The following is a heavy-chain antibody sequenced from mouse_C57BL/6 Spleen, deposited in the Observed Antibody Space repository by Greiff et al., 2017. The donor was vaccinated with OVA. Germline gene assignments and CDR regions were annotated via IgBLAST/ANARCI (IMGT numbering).Heavy chain of an antibody. CDR3: ARGTTAEAMDY. Sequence: QVQLQQSGAELVRPGTSVKMSCKASGYTFTNYWIGWAKQRPGHGLEWIGDIYPGGGYPNYNEKFKGKATLTADKSSSTAYMQFSSLTSEDSAIYYCARGTTAEAMDYWGQGTSVTVSS. V-gene: IGHV1-63*01. J-gene: IGHJ4*01. D-gene: IGHD1-2*01. CDR1: GYTFTNYW. CDR2: IYPGGGYP.